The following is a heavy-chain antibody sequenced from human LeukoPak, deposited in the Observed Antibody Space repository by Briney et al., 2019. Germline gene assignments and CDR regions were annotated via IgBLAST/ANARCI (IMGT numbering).Heavy chain of an antibody. CDR2: INSDGSST. V-gene: IGHV3-74*01. CDR1: GFTFSSYW. J-gene: IGHJ5*02. Sequence: PGGSLRLSCAASGFTFSSYWMHWVRQAPGKGLVWVSRINSDGSSTSYADSVKGRFTISRDNAKNTLYLQMNSLRAEDTAVYYCARDRGVYCSGGSCNWFDPWGQGTLVTVSS. CDR3: ARDRGVYCSGGSCNWFDP. D-gene: IGHD2-15*01.